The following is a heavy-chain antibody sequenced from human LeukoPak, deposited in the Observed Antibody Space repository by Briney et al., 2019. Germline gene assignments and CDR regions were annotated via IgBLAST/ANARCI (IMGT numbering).Heavy chain of an antibody. V-gene: IGHV3-7*03. CDR3: AREPTIFGVVIPPDY. D-gene: IGHD3-3*01. CDR2: IKQDGSEK. Sequence: GGSLRLSCAASGFTFSSYWMSWVRQAPGKGLEWVANIKQDGSEKYYVDSVKGRFTVSRDNVKNSLYLQMNSLRAEDTAVYYCAREPTIFGVVIPPDYWGQGTLVTVSS. CDR1: GFTFSSYW. J-gene: IGHJ4*02.